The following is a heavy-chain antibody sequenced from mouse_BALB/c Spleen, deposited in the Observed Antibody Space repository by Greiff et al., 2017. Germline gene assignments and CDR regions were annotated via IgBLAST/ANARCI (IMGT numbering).Heavy chain of an antibody. Sequence: VQLQQSGAELVRPGASVKLSCKTSGNIFPSYWFHGVKRRYGQGLEWIARIYPGTGSTSYNEKFKGKATLPADKSSSTAYMQLSSLKSRDSAVYFSAREARATVYAMDDWGQGTSVTVSS. CDR2: IYPGTGST. V-gene: IGHV1S132*01. D-gene: IGHD3-1*01. J-gene: IGHJ4*01. CDR3: AREARATVYAMDD. CDR1: GNIFPSYW.